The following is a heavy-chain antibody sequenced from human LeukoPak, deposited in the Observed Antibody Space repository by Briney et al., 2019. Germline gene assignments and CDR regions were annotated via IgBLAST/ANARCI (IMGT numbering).Heavy chain of an antibody. CDR3: ARESLVDYNFYYMDV. Sequence: GSLRLSCAASGFTFDDYGMSWVRQAPGKGLEWVSSINWNGGSTGYADSVKRRFTISRDNAKNSLYLQMNSLRVEDTALYYCARESLVDYNFYYMDVWGKGTTVTVSS. V-gene: IGHV3-20*04. CDR2: INWNGGST. CDR1: GFTFDDYG. D-gene: IGHD1-26*01. J-gene: IGHJ6*03.